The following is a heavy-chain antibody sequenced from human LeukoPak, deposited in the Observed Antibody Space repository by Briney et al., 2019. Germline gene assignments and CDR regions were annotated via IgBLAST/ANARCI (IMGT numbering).Heavy chain of an antibody. J-gene: IGHJ5*02. V-gene: IGHV4-31*03. D-gene: IGHD1-14*01. CDR3: ARGNPGNWFDP. CDR2: IYYSGST. Sequence: PSRTLSLTCTVSGGSISSGGYYWSWIRQHPGKGLEWIGYIYYSGSTYYNPSLKSRVTISVDTSKNQFSLKLSSVTAADTAVYYCARGNPGNWFDPWGQGTLVTVSS. CDR1: GGSISSGGYY.